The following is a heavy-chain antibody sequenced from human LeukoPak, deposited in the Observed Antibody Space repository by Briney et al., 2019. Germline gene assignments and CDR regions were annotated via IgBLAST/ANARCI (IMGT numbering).Heavy chain of an antibody. CDR1: GGSISSGGYY. CDR2: IYYSAST. V-gene: IGHV4-31*01. D-gene: IGHD3-10*01. Sequence: SETLSLTCTVSGGSISSGGYYWRWIRQHPGKGLEWIEYIYYSASTYYTPSLKSPVTISVDTSKNQFSLKLSSVTAADTAVYYCARRPAYYHGSGGIFDYWGQGTLVTVSS. J-gene: IGHJ4*02. CDR3: ARRPAYYHGSGGIFDY.